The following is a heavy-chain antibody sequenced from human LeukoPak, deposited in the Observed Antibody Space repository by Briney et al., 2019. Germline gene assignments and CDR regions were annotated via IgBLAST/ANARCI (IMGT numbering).Heavy chain of an antibody. J-gene: IGHJ3*02. CDR3: ARGVMVVAPRAFDI. V-gene: IGHV4-30-4*01. D-gene: IGHD2-15*01. CDR1: GGSISSGDYY. CDR2: IYYSGST. Sequence: PSETLSLTCTVSGGSISSGDYYWSWIRQPPGKGLEWIGYIYYSGSTYYNPSLKSRVTKSVDTSKNQFSLKLSSVTAADTAVYYCARGVMVVAPRAFDIWGQGTLVTVSS.